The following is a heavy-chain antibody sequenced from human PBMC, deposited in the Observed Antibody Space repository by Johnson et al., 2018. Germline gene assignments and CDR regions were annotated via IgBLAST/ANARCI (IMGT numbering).Heavy chain of an antibody. CDR3: ARGGYDSSGYYPEYFQH. J-gene: IGHJ1*01. Sequence: QVQLVESGGGVVQPGRSXRLSCAAYGFTFSSYAMHWVRQAPGTGLEWVAVISYDGSNKDYADSGKGRFPIPRDNSKNTLYLQMNRLRAEDTAVYYCARGGYDSSGYYPEYFQHWGQGTLVTVSS. CDR2: ISYDGSNK. CDR1: GFTFSSYA. D-gene: IGHD3-22*01. V-gene: IGHV3-30-3*01.